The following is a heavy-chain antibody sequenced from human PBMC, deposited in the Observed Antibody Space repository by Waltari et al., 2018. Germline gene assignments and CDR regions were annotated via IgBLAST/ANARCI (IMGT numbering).Heavy chain of an antibody. Sequence: RQAPGQGLEWMGRIIPILGIANYAQKFQGRVTITADESTSTAYMELSSLRSEDTAVYYCASGLRYYGMDVWGQGTTVTVSS. CDR2: IIPILGIA. J-gene: IGHJ6*02. CDR3: ASGLRYYGMDV. V-gene: IGHV1-69*02. D-gene: IGHD3-10*01.